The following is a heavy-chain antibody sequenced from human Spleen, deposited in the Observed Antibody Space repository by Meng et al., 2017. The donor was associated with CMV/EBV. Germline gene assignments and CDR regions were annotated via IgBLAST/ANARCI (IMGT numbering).Heavy chain of an antibody. Sequence: GSLRLTCAASGFTFSSYAMSWVRQAPGKGLEWIGSFYSYGGGSYYNPSLQSRVTISGDTSKNQFSLELHSVIAADTAAYYCVRPTLEWGLDYWGQGTLVTVSS. CDR2: FYSYGGGS. CDR3: VRPTLEWGLDY. V-gene: IGHV4-38-2*01. D-gene: IGHD1-26*01. J-gene: IGHJ4*02. CDR1: GFTFSSYA.